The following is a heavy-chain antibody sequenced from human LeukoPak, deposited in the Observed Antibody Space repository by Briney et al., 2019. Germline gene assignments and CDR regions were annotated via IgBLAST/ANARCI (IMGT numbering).Heavy chain of an antibody. D-gene: IGHD3-3*01. Sequence: GGSLRLSCAASGFTFSNYAMSWVRQAPVKGLEWVSAISGSGDSTYYADSVKGRFTISRDSSMETLYLQMNSLRAEDTATYFCAKSLSFGVAIGDFDYWGQGTLVTVSS. CDR2: ISGSGDST. V-gene: IGHV3-23*01. J-gene: IGHJ4*02. CDR1: GFTFSNYA. CDR3: AKSLSFGVAIGDFDY.